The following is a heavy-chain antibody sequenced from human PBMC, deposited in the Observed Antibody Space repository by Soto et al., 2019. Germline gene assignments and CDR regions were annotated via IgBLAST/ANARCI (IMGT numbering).Heavy chain of an antibody. Sequence: SETLSLTCTVSGGSISSYYWSWIRQPPGKGLEWIGYIYYGGSTNYNPSLKSRVTISVDTSKNQFSLKLSSVTAADTAVYYCARTRTGAPDYWGQGTLVTVSS. CDR1: GGSISSYY. D-gene: IGHD7-27*01. CDR2: IYYGGST. V-gene: IGHV4-59*01. CDR3: ARTRTGAPDY. J-gene: IGHJ4*02.